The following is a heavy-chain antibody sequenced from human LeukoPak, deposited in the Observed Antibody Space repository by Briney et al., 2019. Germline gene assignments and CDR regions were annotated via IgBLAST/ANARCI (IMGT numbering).Heavy chain of an antibody. D-gene: IGHD6-19*01. Sequence: SETLSLTCTVSGGSISSSSYYWGWIRQPPGKGLEWIGSIYYSGSTYYNPSLRSRVTISVDTSKNQFSLKLSSVTAADTAVYYCARRGCSSGRTYCYYFDYWGQGTLVTVSS. V-gene: IGHV4-39*01. CDR1: GGSISSSSYY. CDR3: ARRGCSSGRTYCYYFDY. J-gene: IGHJ4*02. CDR2: IYYSGST.